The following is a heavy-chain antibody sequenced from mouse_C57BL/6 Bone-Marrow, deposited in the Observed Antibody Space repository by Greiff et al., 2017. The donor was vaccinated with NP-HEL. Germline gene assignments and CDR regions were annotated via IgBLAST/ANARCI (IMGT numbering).Heavy chain of an antibody. CDR2: ISNLAYSI. V-gene: IGHV5-15*01. CDR3: ARQRGYGSSYWYFDV. Sequence: DVQLVESGGGLVQPGGSLKLSCAASGFTFSDYGMAWVRQAPRKGPEWVAFISNLAYSIYYADTVTGRFTISRENAKNTLYLEMSSLRSEDTAMYYCARQRGYGSSYWYFDVWGTGTTVTVSS. J-gene: IGHJ1*03. D-gene: IGHD1-1*01. CDR1: GFTFSDYG.